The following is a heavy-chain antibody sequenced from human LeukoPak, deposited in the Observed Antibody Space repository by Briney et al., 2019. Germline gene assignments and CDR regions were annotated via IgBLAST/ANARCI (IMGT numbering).Heavy chain of an antibody. V-gene: IGHV3-30*02. Sequence: GGSLRLSCAASGFTFSSYGMHWVRQAPGKGLAWVAFIRYDGSNKYYADSVKGRFTISRDNSKNTLYLQMNSLRAEDTAVYYCAKEGDYYYYYMDVWGKGTTVTVSS. CDR1: GFTFSSYG. CDR3: AKEGDYYYYYMDV. J-gene: IGHJ6*03. D-gene: IGHD1-26*01. CDR2: IRYDGSNK.